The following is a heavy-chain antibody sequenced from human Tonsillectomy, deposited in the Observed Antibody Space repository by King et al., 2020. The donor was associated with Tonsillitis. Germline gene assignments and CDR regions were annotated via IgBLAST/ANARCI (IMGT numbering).Heavy chain of an antibody. Sequence: VQLVESGGGLVQPGGSLRLSCTASEYNFSRYWMTWVRQAPGKGLEWVANIKADGSEKYYVDSVKGRFTISRDNAKKTLYLQMNSLRAEDTAVYYCAGRFCTSTACYASSCNSFDNWGQGTVVAVSS. D-gene: IGHD2-2*01. CDR2: IKADGSEK. V-gene: IGHV3-7*01. CDR3: AGRFCTSTACYASSCNSFDN. J-gene: IGHJ4*01. CDR1: EYNFSRYW.